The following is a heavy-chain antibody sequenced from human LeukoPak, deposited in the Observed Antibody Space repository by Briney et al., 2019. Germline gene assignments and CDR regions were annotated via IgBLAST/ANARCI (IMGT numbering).Heavy chain of an antibody. CDR3: ARVDSSRRGGFYYFDY. CDR2: INTNTGNP. J-gene: IGHJ4*02. D-gene: IGHD6-13*01. CDR1: GYTFTTYA. V-gene: IGHV7-4-1*02. Sequence: ASVKVSCKASGYTFTTYAMNWVRQAPGQGLEWMGWINTNTGNPTYAQGFTGRFVFSLDTSVSTAYLQISSLKAADTAVYYCARVDSSRRGGFYYFDYWGQGTLVTVSS.